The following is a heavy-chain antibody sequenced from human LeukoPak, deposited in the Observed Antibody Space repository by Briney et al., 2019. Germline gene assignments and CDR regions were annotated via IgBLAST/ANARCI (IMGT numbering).Heavy chain of an antibody. D-gene: IGHD1-26*01. V-gene: IGHV4-59*01. J-gene: IGHJ4*02. CDR3: ARERWEALDY. Sequence: PSETLSLTCTVSGGSISSYYWSWIRQPPGKGLEWIGYIYYGGSTNYNPSLKSRVTISVDTSKNQFSLKLSSVTAADTAVYYCARERWEALDYWGQGTLVTVSS. CDR1: GGSISSYY. CDR2: IYYGGST.